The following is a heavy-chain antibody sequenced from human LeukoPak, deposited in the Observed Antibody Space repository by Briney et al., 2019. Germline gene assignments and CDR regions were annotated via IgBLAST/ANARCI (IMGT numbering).Heavy chain of an antibody. V-gene: IGHV3-23*01. CDR2: ISNSDAKT. Sequence: GGSLRLSCAASGFTFSNYAMSWVRQTPGKGLEWVSTISNSDAKTYYADSVKGRFTISRDNSKNTLYLQMNSLRAEDTAVYYCAELGITMIGGVWGKGTTVTISS. CDR3: AELGITMIGGV. J-gene: IGHJ6*04. D-gene: IGHD3-10*02. CDR1: GFTFSNYA.